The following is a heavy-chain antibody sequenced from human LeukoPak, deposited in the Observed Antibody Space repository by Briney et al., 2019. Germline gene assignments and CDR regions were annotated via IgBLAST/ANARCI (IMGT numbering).Heavy chain of an antibody. CDR3: ARASYWVLDY. CDR1: GFTFSSYA. Sequence: GGSLRLSCAASGFTFSSYAMHWVRQAPGKGLEWVAVISYDGSNKYYADSVKGLFTISRDNSKNTLYLQMNSLRAEDTAVYYCARASYWVLDYWGQGTLVTVSS. CDR2: ISYDGSNK. J-gene: IGHJ4*02. D-gene: IGHD1-26*01. V-gene: IGHV3-30*01.